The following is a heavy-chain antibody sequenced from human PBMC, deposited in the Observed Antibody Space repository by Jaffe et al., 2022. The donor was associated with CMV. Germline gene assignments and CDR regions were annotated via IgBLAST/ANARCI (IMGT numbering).Heavy chain of an antibody. J-gene: IGHJ6*02. D-gene: IGHD3-16*02. CDR3: AKELYAGPYGMDV. V-gene: IGHV3-30*18. Sequence: QVQLVESGGGVVQPGRSLRLSCAASGFTFSSYGMHWVRQAPGKGLEWVAVISYDGSNKYYADSVKGRFTISRDNSKNTLYLQMNSLRAEDTAVYYCAKELYAGPYGMDVWGQGTTVTVSS. CDR1: GFTFSSYG. CDR2: ISYDGSNK.